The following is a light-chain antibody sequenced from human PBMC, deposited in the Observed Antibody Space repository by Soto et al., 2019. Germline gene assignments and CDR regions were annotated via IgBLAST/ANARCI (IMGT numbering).Light chain of an antibody. J-gene: IGKJ1*01. CDR1: QSISSW. V-gene: IGKV1-5*01. Sequence: IQMTQSPSTLCASVVYRVTITCLASQSISSWLAWYQQKPGKAPNLLIYAASTLESGVPSRFSGSGSGTEFTLTISSLQPDDFATYYCLQHNSYPQTFGQGTKVDI. CDR2: AAS. CDR3: LQHNSYPQT.